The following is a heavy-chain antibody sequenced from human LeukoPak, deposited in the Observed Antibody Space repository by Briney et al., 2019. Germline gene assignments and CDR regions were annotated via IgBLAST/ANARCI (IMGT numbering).Heavy chain of an antibody. Sequence: SETLSLTCTVSGGSISSGYYWGWVRQPPGKGLEWIASIYQSGNTYYNPSLKSRLTISADTSRNQFSLKLSSVTAADTAVYYCMRLHDSYYYYMDVWGKGTTVAVSS. CDR2: IYQSGNT. CDR3: MRLHDSYYYYMDV. CDR1: GGSISSGYY. J-gene: IGHJ6*03. V-gene: IGHV4-38-2*02.